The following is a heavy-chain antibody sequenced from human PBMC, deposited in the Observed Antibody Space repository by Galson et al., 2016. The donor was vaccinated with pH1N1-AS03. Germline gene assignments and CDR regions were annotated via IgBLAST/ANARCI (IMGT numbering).Heavy chain of an antibody. CDR1: GGSISPYF. V-gene: IGHV4-59*01. D-gene: IGHD2-2*02. Sequence: ETLSLTCSVSGGSISPYFWSWIRQFPGKGLEYIGYIHHSGSAYYNPSLKSRVSMSVDTAKTQLSLNLKSLTAADTAFYYCVRQVDAAIPALWGQGTLVTVSS. CDR3: VRQVDAAIPAL. CDR2: IHHSGSA. J-gene: IGHJ1*01.